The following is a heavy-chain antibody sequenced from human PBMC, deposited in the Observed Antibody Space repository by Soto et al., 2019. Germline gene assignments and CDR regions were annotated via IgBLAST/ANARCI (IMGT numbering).Heavy chain of an antibody. CDR1: GGGLNSYS. D-gene: IGHD5-18*01. V-gene: IGHV1-8*01. CDR2: MNPISGNT. Sequence: ATSVKVTCEESGGGLNSYSSSWVRQATGQGLEWMGWMNPISGNTGYAQKFQGRVTMTRNTSISTAYMELSSLRSEDTAVYYCARGYTAMGINVFAIWVQGTMVP. CDR3: ARGYTAMGINVFAI. J-gene: IGHJ3*02.